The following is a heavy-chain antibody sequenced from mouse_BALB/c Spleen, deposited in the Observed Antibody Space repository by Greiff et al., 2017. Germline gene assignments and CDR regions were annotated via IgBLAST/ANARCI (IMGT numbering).Heavy chain of an antibody. D-gene: IGHD2-1*01. CDR1: GYTFSSYW. J-gene: IGHJ2*01. Sequence: VQLQESGAELMKPGASVKISCKATGYTFSSYWIEWVKQRPGHGLEWIGEILPGSGSTNYNEKFKGKATFTADTSSNTAYMQLSSLTSEDSAVYYCASAVYYGNYFDYWGQGTTLTVSS. CDR3: ASAVYYGNYFDY. CDR2: ILPGSGST. V-gene: IGHV1-9*01.